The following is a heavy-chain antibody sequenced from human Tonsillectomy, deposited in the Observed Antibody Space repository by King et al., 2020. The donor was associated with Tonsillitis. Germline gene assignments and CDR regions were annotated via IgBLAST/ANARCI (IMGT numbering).Heavy chain of an antibody. D-gene: IGHD5-18*01. Sequence: VQLVESGGGLVKPGGSLRLSCAASGFTFSSYSMNWVRQAPGKGLEWVSSISSSSSYVYYADSVKGRSTISRDNAKNSLYLQMNSLRAEDTAVYYCARAAGAEIQLWFFDYWGQGTLVTVSS. J-gene: IGHJ4*02. CDR3: ARAAGAEIQLWFFDY. CDR1: GFTFSSYS. CDR2: ISSSSSYV. V-gene: IGHV3-21*01.